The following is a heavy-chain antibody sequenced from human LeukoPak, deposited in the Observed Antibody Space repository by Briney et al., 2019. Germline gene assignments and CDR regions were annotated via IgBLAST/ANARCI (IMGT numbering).Heavy chain of an antibody. CDR1: GGSISSSNW. J-gene: IGHJ4*02. D-gene: IGHD3-10*01. Sequence: SETLSLTCAVSGGSISSSNWWSWVRQPPGKGLEWIGEIYHSGSTNYNPSLKSRVTISVDKSKNQFSLKLSSVTAADTAVYYCASYYYGSGIGFDYWGQGTLVTVSS. CDR2: IYHSGST. CDR3: ASYYYGSGIGFDY. V-gene: IGHV4-4*02.